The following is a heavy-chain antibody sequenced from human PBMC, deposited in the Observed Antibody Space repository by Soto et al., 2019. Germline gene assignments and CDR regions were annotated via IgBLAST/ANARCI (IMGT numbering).Heavy chain of an antibody. D-gene: IGHD1-26*01. Sequence: GGSRRLSCPTSGFTFSNAWVGGFGQAPGKGLEWVGRIMSKTDGGTTDYAAPVKGRFTISRDDSKSTLYLQMNSLKTEDTAFYYCTTDSGMSPYSFDYWGQGTLVTVSS. CDR2: IMSKTDGGTT. CDR1: GFTFSNAW. V-gene: IGHV3-15*01. CDR3: TTDSGMSPYSFDY. J-gene: IGHJ4*02.